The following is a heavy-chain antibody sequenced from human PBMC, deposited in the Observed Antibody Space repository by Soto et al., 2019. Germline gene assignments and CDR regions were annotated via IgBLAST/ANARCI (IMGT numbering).Heavy chain of an antibody. D-gene: IGHD1-7*01. Sequence: SFPTLVHPSQTLPLTCTFSGFSVIAIGVFVCWVVQPRGKALDWVALIYWNDDKRYSPSLKSRLTITKDTSKNQVVLTMTNMDTVDTATYYCAHTTITGTLAGHYYYYYGMDVWGQGTTVTVSS. CDR2: IYWNDDK. V-gene: IGHV2-5*01. CDR1: GFSVIAIGVF. J-gene: IGHJ6*02. CDR3: AHTTITGTLAGHYYYYYGMDV.